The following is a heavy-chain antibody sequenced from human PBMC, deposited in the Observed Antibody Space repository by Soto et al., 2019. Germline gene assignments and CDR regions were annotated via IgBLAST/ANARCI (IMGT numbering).Heavy chain of an antibody. CDR1: GFTFSTYT. CDR3: ARETGSYGANDGLMDV. D-gene: IGHD1-1*01. Sequence: EVQLVESGGGLVKPGGSLRLSCAASGFTFSTYTMNWVRQAPGKGLEWISSISSTSSYIYYTDSVTGRFTISRDNAKNSLHLQMNSLGAGDTAVYYCARETGSYGANDGLMDVWGQGTTVTVSS. V-gene: IGHV3-21*01. CDR2: ISSTSSYI. J-gene: IGHJ6*02.